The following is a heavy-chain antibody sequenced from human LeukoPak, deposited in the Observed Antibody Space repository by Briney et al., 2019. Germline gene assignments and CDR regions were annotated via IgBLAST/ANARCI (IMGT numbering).Heavy chain of an antibody. V-gene: IGHV4-4*07. CDR1: VASISSYY. CDR3: ARLSADSSSSRGFDY. J-gene: IGHJ4*02. Sequence: PSETLSLTCTVSVASISSYYWTCIRQPAGKGLEWIGRIYTSGSTNYNPSLKSRVAMSVDTSKNQFSLKLSSVTAADTVVYYCARLSADSSSSRGFDYWGQGTLVTVSS. CDR2: IYTSGST. D-gene: IGHD2-2*01.